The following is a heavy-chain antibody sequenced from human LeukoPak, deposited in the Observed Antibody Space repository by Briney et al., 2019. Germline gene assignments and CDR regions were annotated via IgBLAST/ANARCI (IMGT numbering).Heavy chain of an antibody. Sequence: GGSLRLSCAGSGFTFSSYGMHWVRQAPGKGLEWVAVISYDGSNKYYADSVKGRFTISRDNSKNTLYLQMNSLRAEDTAVYYCAKILGTRGVISRYYFYGMDVWGQGTTVTVSS. V-gene: IGHV3-30*18. D-gene: IGHD3-10*01. CDR3: AKILGTRGVISRYYFYGMDV. CDR2: ISYDGSNK. J-gene: IGHJ6*02. CDR1: GFTFSSYG.